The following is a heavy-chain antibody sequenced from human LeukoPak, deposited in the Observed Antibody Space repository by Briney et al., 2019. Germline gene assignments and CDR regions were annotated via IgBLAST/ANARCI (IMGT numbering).Heavy chain of an antibody. D-gene: IGHD2-2*01. J-gene: IGHJ6*03. V-gene: IGHV4-30-2*01. Sequence: SQTLSLTCAVSGGSISSGGYYWSWIRQPPGKGLEWIGEINHSGSTNYNPSLKSRVTISVDTSKNQFSLKLSSVTAADTAVYYCARLLGYCSSTSCRRGYYYYYMDVWGKGTTVTVSS. CDR3: ARLLGYCSSTSCRRGYYYYYMDV. CDR1: GGSISSGGYY. CDR2: INHSGST.